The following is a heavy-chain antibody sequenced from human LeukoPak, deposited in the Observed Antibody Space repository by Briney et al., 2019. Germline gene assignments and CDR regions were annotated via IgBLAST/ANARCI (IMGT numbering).Heavy chain of an antibody. CDR3: ARPPHSSSSRVLPYYYYYGMDV. D-gene: IGHD6-13*01. Sequence: GASVKVSCKASGYTFTGYYMHWVRQAPGQGLEWMGWINPNSGGTNYAQKFQGRVTMTRDTSISTAYMELSSLRSEDTAVYYCARPPHSSSSRVLPYYYYYGMDVWGQGTTVTVSS. CDR2: INPNSGGT. J-gene: IGHJ6*02. CDR1: GYTFTGYY. V-gene: IGHV1-2*02.